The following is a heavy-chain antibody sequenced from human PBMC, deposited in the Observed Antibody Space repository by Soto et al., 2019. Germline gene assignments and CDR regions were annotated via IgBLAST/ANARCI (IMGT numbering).Heavy chain of an antibody. V-gene: IGHV3-23*01. J-gene: IGHJ4*02. D-gene: IGHD2-2*01. Sequence: GGSLRLSCAASGFTFSSYAMSWVRQAPGKGLEWVSAISGSGGSTYYADSVKGWFTISRDNSKNTLYLQMNSLRAEDTAVYYCAKALTSLKGTAFDYWGQGTLVTVSS. CDR2: ISGSGGST. CDR3: AKALTSLKGTAFDY. CDR1: GFTFSSYA.